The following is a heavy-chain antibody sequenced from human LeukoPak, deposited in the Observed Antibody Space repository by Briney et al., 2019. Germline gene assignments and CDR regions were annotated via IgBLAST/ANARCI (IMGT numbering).Heavy chain of an antibody. Sequence: GGSLRLSCAVSGSTFSSYWMSWVRQAPGKGLEWMANINHDGSVKYYVDSVKGRFTISRDNAKNSLYLQMNSLRAEDTAVYFCARDESYSSDYWGQGTLVTVSS. CDR3: ARDESYSSDY. J-gene: IGHJ4*02. CDR2: INHDGSVK. D-gene: IGHD6-13*01. CDR1: GSTFSSYW. V-gene: IGHV3-7*03.